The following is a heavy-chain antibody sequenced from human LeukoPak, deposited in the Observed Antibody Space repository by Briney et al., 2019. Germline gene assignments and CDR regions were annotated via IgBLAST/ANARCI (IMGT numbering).Heavy chain of an antibody. V-gene: IGHV3-30*04. Sequence: GRSLRLSCAASRFAFSSYSMHWVRQAPGKGLEWVAFIRYDESNQYYADFVKGRFTISRDNSKNTLYLQMNSLRAEDTAVYYCAKGGYCSSTSCYFNWLDPWGQGTLVTVSS. J-gene: IGHJ5*02. CDR2: IRYDESNQ. CDR1: RFAFSSYS. D-gene: IGHD2-2*01. CDR3: AKGGYCSSTSCYFNWLDP.